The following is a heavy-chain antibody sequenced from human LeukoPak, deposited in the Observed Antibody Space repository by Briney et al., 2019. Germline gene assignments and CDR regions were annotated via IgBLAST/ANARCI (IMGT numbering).Heavy chain of an antibody. J-gene: IGHJ4*02. CDR3: ATDSSGSFDH. Sequence: GGSLRLSCAASGFTFSSYSMNWVRQAPGKGLEWVSYISSSSSTIYYADSVKGRFTISRDNAKNSLYLQMNSLRAEDTAVYYCATDSSGSFDHWGQGTLVTVSS. CDR2: ISSSSSTI. V-gene: IGHV3-48*01. CDR1: GFTFSSYS. D-gene: IGHD3-22*01.